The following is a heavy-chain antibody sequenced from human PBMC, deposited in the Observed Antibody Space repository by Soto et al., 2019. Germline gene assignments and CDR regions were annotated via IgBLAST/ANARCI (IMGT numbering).Heavy chain of an antibody. CDR2: ISYDGSTR. Sequence: QVQLVESGGGVVQPGRSLRLSCAASGFTFSTNAMHWVRQAPGKGLEWVAVISYDGSTRYYADSMKGRFTISRDNSKKTLYLQMNNLRAEDTDVYYCAKQFSGWSYYFDYWGQGTLVTVSS. CDR1: GFTFSTNA. J-gene: IGHJ4*02. CDR3: AKQFSGWSYYFDY. D-gene: IGHD6-19*01. V-gene: IGHV3-30-3*02.